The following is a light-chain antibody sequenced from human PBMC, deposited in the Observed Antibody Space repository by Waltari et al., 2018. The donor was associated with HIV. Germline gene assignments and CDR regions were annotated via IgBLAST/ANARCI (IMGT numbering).Light chain of an antibody. CDR3: ETWDSSLSVVV. J-gene: IGLJ2*01. V-gene: IGLV1-51*02. Sequence: QSVLTQPPSVFAAPAQKVTMSCPGSTSIIANNFVSWYQQLPGTAPKLLMYENHYRPPGIPDRFSGSKSVTPATLDISGLQTGDEATYFCETWDSSLSVVVFGGGTKLTVL. CDR2: ENH. CDR1: TSIIANNF.